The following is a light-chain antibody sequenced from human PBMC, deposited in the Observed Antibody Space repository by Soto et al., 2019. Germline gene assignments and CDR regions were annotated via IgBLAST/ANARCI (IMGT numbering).Light chain of an antibody. J-gene: IGKJ3*01. CDR3: QQNYNTPPYT. V-gene: IGKV1-39*01. CDR1: QSISSY. Sequence: DIQMTQSPSSLSASVGDRVTITCRASQSISSYLNWYQQKPGKAPKLLIYAASSMQSGVPSRFSGSGSGTEFTLTISSLQPEDFAIYYCQQNYNTPPYTFGPGTKVDIK. CDR2: AAS.